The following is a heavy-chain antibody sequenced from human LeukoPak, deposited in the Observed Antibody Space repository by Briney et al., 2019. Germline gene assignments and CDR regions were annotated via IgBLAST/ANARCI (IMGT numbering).Heavy chain of an antibody. CDR2: IKQDGSAK. Sequence: PGGSLRLSCAASGFTFSRHWMYWVRQAPGKGLEWVANIKQDGSAKPYVDSVKGRFTISRDNAKNSLLLQMNSLRAEDTAVYYCARDNGWSADFWGQGTLVTVSS. J-gene: IGHJ4*02. CDR3: ARDNGWSADF. CDR1: GFTFSRHW. V-gene: IGHV3-7*03. D-gene: IGHD2-15*01.